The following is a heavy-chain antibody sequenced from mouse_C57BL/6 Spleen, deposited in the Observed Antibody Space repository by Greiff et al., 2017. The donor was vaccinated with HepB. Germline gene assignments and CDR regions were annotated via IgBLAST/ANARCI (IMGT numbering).Heavy chain of an antibody. Sequence: EVQRVESGGDLVKPGGSLKLSCAASGFTFSSYGMSWVRQTPDKRLEWVATISSGGSYTYYPDSVKGRFTISRDNAKNTLYLQMSSLKSEDTAMYYCARRYYGSSYGAWFAYWGQGTLVTVSA. V-gene: IGHV5-6*01. CDR1: GFTFSSYG. D-gene: IGHD1-1*01. CDR2: ISSGGSYT. J-gene: IGHJ3*01. CDR3: ARRYYGSSYGAWFAY.